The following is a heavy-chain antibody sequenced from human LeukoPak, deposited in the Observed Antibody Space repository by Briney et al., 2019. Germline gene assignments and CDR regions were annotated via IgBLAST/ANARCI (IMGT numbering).Heavy chain of an antibody. Sequence: GGSLRLSCAASGFAFSDYWMSWMRQAPGKGLEWVANIKYDGNEEYYVDSVKGRFTISRDNAKSSLYLQLNSLTIGDTAVYYCKSGGAAPGSFDNWGQGTLVTVSP. V-gene: IGHV3-7*01. CDR1: GFAFSDYW. CDR2: IKYDGNEE. J-gene: IGHJ4*02. CDR3: KSGGAAPGSFDN. D-gene: IGHD6-13*01.